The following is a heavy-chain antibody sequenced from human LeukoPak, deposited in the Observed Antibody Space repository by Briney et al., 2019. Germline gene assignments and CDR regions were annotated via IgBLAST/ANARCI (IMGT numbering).Heavy chain of an antibody. CDR1: GGSLNNYF. CDR3: ARAAAAAGGQYFDY. D-gene: IGHD6-13*01. J-gene: IGHJ4*02. CDR2: IYTNGDT. Sequence: PSETLSLTCTVSGGSLNNYFWSWIRQPAGQGVEWIGRIYTNGDTRYNPSLKSRVTLSVDTSKNQLSLKLMSMTAADTAVYYCARAAAAAGGQYFDYWGQGTLVTVSS. V-gene: IGHV4-4*07.